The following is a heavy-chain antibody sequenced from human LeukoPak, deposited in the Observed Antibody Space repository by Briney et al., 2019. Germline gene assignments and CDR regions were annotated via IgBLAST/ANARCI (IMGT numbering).Heavy chain of an antibody. CDR1: GGSISSYY. Sequence: NSSETLSLTCTVSGGSISSYYWNWIRQPPGKGLEWIGFIHYSGSTNYNPSLKSRVTISVDTSKNQFSLKLSSVTAADTAVYYCARAEGRISGTYYNAKYFDSWGQGTLVTVSS. J-gene: IGHJ4*02. CDR3: ARAEGRISGTYYNAKYFDS. CDR2: IHYSGST. D-gene: IGHD3-10*01. V-gene: IGHV4-59*01.